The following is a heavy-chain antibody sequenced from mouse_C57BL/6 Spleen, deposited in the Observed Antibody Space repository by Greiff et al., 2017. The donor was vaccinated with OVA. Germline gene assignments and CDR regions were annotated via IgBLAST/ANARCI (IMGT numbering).Heavy chain of an antibody. CDR2: IDPSDSYT. J-gene: IGHJ2*01. D-gene: IGHD1-1*01. CDR1: GYTFTSYW. Sequence: QVQLQQPGAELVMPGASVKLSCKASGYTFTSYWMHWVKQRPGQGLEWIGEIDPSDSYTNYNQKFKGKSTLTVDKSSSTAYMQLSSLTSEDAAVYYCARGVYGSSYDYFDYWGQGTTLTVSS. V-gene: IGHV1-69*01. CDR3: ARGVYGSSYDYFDY.